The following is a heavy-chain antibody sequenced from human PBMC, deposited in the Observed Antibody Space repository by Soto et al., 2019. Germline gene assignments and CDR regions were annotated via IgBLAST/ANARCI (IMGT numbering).Heavy chain of an antibody. J-gene: IGHJ4*02. CDR3: ALRAYSSGWYVGYFDY. V-gene: IGHV3-23*01. D-gene: IGHD6-19*01. Sequence: QAGGSLRLSCAAPGFTFSSYAMSWVRQAPGKGLEWVSAISGSGGSTYYADSVKGRFTISRDNSKNTLYLQMNSLRAEDTAVYYCALRAYSSGWYVGYFDYWGQGTVVTVSS. CDR1: GFTFSSYA. CDR2: ISGSGGST.